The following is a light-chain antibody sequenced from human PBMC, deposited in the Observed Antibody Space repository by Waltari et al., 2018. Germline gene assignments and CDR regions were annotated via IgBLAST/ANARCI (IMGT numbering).Light chain of an antibody. CDR3: QQRSNWPGT. Sequence: ENVLTQSPATLSLSPGARATLSCRASHSVGSHLAWYQQKPGQAPTPLIYDATNRTTGIPARIRGSGSETDFTLTISGVEPEVFAVYDCQQRSNWPGTFGPGTKVDIK. CDR1: HSVGSH. CDR2: DAT. J-gene: IGKJ3*01. V-gene: IGKV3-11*01.